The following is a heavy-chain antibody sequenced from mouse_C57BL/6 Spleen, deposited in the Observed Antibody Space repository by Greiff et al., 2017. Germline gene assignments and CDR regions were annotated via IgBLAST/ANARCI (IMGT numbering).Heavy chain of an antibody. Sequence: VQLQQSGAELVKPGASVKISCKASGYAFSSYWMNWVKQRPGKGLEWIGQIYPGDGDTNYNGKFKGKATLTADKSSSTAYMQLSSLTSEDSAVYFCARSSDCFSYAVDYWGQGTTVTVSS. V-gene: IGHV1-80*01. CDR2: IYPGDGDT. J-gene: IGHJ4*01. CDR1: GYAFSSYW. CDR3: ARSSDCFSYAVDY.